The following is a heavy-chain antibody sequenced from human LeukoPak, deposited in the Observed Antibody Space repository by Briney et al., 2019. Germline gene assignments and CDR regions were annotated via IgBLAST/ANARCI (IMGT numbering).Heavy chain of an antibody. V-gene: IGHV3-53*01. J-gene: IGHJ6*03. CDR1: GFTVSSNY. D-gene: IGHD6-19*01. CDR3: ARTGLAVAGIWYYYYMDV. CDR2: IYSGGST. Sequence: GGSLRLSCAASGFTVSSNYMSWVRQAPGKGLEWVSVIYSGGSTYYADSVKGRFTISRDNSKSTLYIQMNSLRAEDTAVYYCARTGLAVAGIWYYYYMDVWGKGTTVTVSS.